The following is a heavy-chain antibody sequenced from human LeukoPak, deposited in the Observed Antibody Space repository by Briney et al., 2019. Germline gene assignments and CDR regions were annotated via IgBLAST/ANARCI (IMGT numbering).Heavy chain of an antibody. CDR2: ISGSGGST. J-gene: IGHJ3*02. D-gene: IGHD3-3*01. Sequence: PGGSLRLSCAASGFTFSSYAMSWVRQAPGKGLEWVSAISGSGGSTYYADSVKGRFTISRDNSKNTLYLQMNSLRAEDTAVYYCAKGTTVRFLEWATYNDAFDIWGQGTMVTVSS. V-gene: IGHV3-23*01. CDR3: AKGTTVRFLEWATYNDAFDI. CDR1: GFTFSSYA.